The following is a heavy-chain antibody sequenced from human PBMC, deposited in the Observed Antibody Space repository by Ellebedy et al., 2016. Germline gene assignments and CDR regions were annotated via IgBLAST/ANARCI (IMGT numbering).Heavy chain of an antibody. CDR2: ISAYNGNT. D-gene: IGHD1-26*01. V-gene: IGHV1-18*01. CDR3: ASTVGAYFDY. J-gene: IGHJ4*02. CDR1: GYTFTSYG. Sequence: ASVKVSCKASGYTFTSYGISWVRQALGQGLEWMGWISAYNGNTNYAQKLQGRVTMTTDTSTSTAYMELRSLRSDDTAVYCCASTVGAYFDYWGQGTLVTDSS.